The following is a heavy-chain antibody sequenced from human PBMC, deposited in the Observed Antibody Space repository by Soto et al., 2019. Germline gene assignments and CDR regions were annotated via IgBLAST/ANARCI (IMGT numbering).Heavy chain of an antibody. Sequence: GGSLRLSCAASGFTFSNAWMNWVRQAPGKGLEWVGRIKSTTDGGTTDYDAPVKGRFTISRDDSKKTLYLQMNSLKTEDTAVYYCTTGGTLTGTTRYYYYGMDVWGQGTTVTVSS. V-gene: IGHV3-15*07. D-gene: IGHD1-20*01. CDR1: GFTFSNAW. CDR2: IKSTTDGGTT. CDR3: TTGGTLTGTTRYYYYGMDV. J-gene: IGHJ6*02.